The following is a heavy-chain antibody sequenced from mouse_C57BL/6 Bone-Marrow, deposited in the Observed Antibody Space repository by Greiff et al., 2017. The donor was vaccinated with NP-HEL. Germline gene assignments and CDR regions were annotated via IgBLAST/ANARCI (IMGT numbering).Heavy chain of an antibody. D-gene: IGHD2-2*01. CDR3: ARGALYGYGVYYYAMDY. J-gene: IGHJ4*01. CDR1: GYTFTSYW. V-gene: IGHV1-69*01. Sequence: QVQLQQSGAELVMPGASVKLSCKASGYTFTSYWMHWVKQRPGQGLEWIGEIDPSDSYTNYNQKFKGKSTLTVDKSSSTAYMQLSSLTSEDSAVYYCARGALYGYGVYYYAMDYWGQGTSVTVSS. CDR2: IDPSDSYT.